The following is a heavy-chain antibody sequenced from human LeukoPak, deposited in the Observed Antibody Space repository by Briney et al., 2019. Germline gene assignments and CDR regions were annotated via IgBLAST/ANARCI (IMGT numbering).Heavy chain of an antibody. Sequence: ASVKVSCKASGGTFSSYTISWVRQAPGQGLEWMGRIIPILGIANYAQKFQGRVTITADKSTSTAYTELSSLRSEDTAVYYCAREYCGGDCYPYYYYYYMDVWGKGTTVTVSS. CDR3: AREYCGGDCYPYYYYYYMDV. D-gene: IGHD2-21*01. V-gene: IGHV1-69*04. CDR1: GGTFSSYT. J-gene: IGHJ6*03. CDR2: IIPILGIA.